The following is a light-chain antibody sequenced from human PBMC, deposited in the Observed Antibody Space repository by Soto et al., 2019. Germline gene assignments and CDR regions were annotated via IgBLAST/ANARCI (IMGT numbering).Light chain of an antibody. J-gene: IGLJ1*01. Sequence: QSVLTQPPSVSGAPGQRVTISCTGSSSNNGAGYDVHWYQQLPGTAPKLLIYGNSNRPSGVPDRFSGSKSGTSASLAITGLQAEDEADYYCQSYDSSLSASFGTGTKLTVL. CDR2: GNS. CDR1: SSNNGAGYD. V-gene: IGLV1-40*01. CDR3: QSYDSSLSAS.